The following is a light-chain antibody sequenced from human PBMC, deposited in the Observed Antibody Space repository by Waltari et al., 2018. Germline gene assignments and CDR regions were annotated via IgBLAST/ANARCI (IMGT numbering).Light chain of an antibody. CDR2: DAS. CDR1: QDISNH. CDR3: QQYDDLPTWT. Sequence: DIQMTQSTSSLSASIGDRVTITCQASQDISNHLNWYQQKPGKAPKLLIYDASNLEIGVPSRISGSGSGTDFTFTINSLQPEDVGTYYCQQYDDLPTWTFGQGTKVEIK. J-gene: IGKJ1*01. V-gene: IGKV1-33*01.